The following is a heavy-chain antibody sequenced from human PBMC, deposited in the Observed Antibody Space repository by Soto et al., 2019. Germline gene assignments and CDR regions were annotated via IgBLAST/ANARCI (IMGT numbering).Heavy chain of an antibody. CDR1: GGSFSGYY. V-gene: IGHV4-34*01. J-gene: IGHJ4*02. CDR2: INHSGST. Sequence: SETLSLTCAVYGGSFSGYYWSWIRQPPGKGLEWIGEINHSGSTNYNPSLKSRVTISVDTSKNQFSLKLSSVTAADTAVYYCARGQLELRLFDYWGQGTLVTVSS. CDR3: ARGQLELRLFDY. D-gene: IGHD1-7*01.